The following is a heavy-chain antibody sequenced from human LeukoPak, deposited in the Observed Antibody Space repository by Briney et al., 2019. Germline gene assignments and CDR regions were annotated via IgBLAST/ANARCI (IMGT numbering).Heavy chain of an antibody. Sequence: PGGSLRLSCEASGFTFSAYAMTWVRQAPGKGLEWVSSIGSDNKPHYSESVKGRFAISRDNSKNMLFLQLNSLRAEDTALCYCASDLHYYVAMNVFGQGTTVTASS. D-gene: IGHD3-10*02. CDR1: GFTFSAYA. CDR3: ASDLHYYVAMNV. V-gene: IGHV3-23*05. CDR2: IGSDNKP. J-gene: IGHJ6*02.